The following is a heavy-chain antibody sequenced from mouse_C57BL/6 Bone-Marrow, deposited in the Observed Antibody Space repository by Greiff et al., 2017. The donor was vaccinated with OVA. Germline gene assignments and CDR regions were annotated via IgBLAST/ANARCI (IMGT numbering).Heavy chain of an antibody. J-gene: IGHJ3*01. CDR1: GFNIKNTY. V-gene: IGHV14-3*01. Sequence: VKLVESVAELVRPGASVKLSCTTSGFNIKNTYMHWVKQRPEQGLEWIGRIDPANGNTKYASKFQGKATITAETSSNTAYLQLSSLTSEDTAIYCCAFYGSGFAYWGQGTLVTVSA. CDR3: AFYGSGFAY. CDR2: IDPANGNT. D-gene: IGHD1-1*01.